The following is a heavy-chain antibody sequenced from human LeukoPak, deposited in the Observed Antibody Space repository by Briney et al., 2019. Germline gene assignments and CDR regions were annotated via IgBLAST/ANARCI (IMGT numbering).Heavy chain of an antibody. CDR1: GFTFSSYA. J-gene: IGHJ6*03. Sequence: PGGSLRLSCAASGFTFSSYAMSWVRQAPGKGLEWVSAISGSGGSTYYADSVKGRFTISRDNSKNTLYLQMNSLRAEDTAVYYCAKFIVPGSYYYYYMDVWGKGTTVTVSS. CDR3: AKFIVPGSYYYYYMDV. D-gene: IGHD3-10*01. V-gene: IGHV3-23*01. CDR2: ISGSGGST.